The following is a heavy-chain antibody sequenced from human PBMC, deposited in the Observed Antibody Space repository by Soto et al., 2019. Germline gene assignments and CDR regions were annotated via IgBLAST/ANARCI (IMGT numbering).Heavy chain of an antibody. CDR2: INPYNGYT. D-gene: IGHD2-8*02. Sequence: QVQLVQSGGEVKKPGASVKISCKTSVYTFTTYGVSWVRHAPGQGLEWMGWINPYNGYTNYAQRLQGRVTLTTDTSTKTASMELRSLRSYDTALYYCAREDGSCTGGTCQSGGWLAAWGQGNLVTVSA. CDR3: AREDGSCTGGTCQSGGWLAA. V-gene: IGHV1-18*01. J-gene: IGHJ1*01. CDR1: VYTFTTYG.